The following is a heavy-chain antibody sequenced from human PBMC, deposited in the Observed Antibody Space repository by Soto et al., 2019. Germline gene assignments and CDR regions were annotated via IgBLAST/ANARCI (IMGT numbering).Heavy chain of an antibody. Sequence: QVQLVQSGAEVKKPGASVKVSCKASGYTFTSYGISWVRQAPGQGLEWMGWISAYNGNTNYAQKLQGRVTMTTDTSTSTAYMELRSLRSDDTAVYYCARVQQLVPFGVGYYYYYGMDVWGQGTTVTVSS. CDR2: ISAYNGNT. D-gene: IGHD6-13*01. J-gene: IGHJ6*02. CDR1: GYTFTSYG. V-gene: IGHV1-18*01. CDR3: ARVQQLVPFGVGYYYYYGMDV.